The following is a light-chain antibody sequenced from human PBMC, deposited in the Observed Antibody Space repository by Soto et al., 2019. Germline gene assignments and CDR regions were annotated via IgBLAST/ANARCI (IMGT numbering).Light chain of an antibody. CDR3: QQSYGNFYP. Sequence: DTQMTQSPSSLSASVGDTVTITCRASQNINTFLNWYQQKPGKAPVLLIYAASTLDRTVPSRFSGSGSVTDFTLTISGLQPEDFATYYRQQSYGNFYPFGQGTKPEIK. CDR1: QNINTF. CDR2: AAS. V-gene: IGKV1-39*01. J-gene: IGKJ2*01.